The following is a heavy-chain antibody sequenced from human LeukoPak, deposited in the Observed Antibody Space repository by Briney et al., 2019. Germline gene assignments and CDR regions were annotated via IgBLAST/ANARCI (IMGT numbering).Heavy chain of an antibody. Sequence: ASVKVSCKASGGTFSSYAISWVRQAPGQGLEWMGRTIPIFGTANYAQKFQGRVTITTDESTITAYMELRSLRSEDTAVYYCAGDGGGGAAHFDYWGQGTLVTVSS. CDR2: TIPIFGTA. J-gene: IGHJ4*02. CDR3: AGDGGGGAAHFDY. V-gene: IGHV1-69*05. CDR1: GGTFSSYA. D-gene: IGHD1-26*01.